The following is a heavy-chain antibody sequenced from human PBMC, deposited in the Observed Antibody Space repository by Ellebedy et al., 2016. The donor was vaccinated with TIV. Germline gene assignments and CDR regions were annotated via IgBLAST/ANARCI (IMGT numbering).Heavy chain of an antibody. J-gene: IGHJ4*02. V-gene: IGHV3-30*03. CDR1: GFRFSTYG. Sequence: GESLKISCAASGFRFSTYGMHWVRQAPGKGLDWVAVISYDGTKKNYADSVKGRFTISRHNSKNTLYLQMSSLRSEDTAVYHCARARGGCSGDGCYSDFDFWGQGTLVTVSS. D-gene: IGHD2-15*01. CDR3: ARARGGCSGDGCYSDFDF. CDR2: ISYDGTKK.